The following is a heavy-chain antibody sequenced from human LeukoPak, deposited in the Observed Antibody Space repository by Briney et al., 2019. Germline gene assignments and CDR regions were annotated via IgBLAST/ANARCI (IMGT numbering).Heavy chain of an antibody. D-gene: IGHD3-10*01. CDR1: GGSISSTNYF. J-gene: IGHJ5*02. Sequence: SETLSLTCTVSGGSISSTNYFWGWIRQPPGKGLEWLGTLDYTGTTYYNPSLKSRVTISVDTSKNQFSLKLRFVTPADTAVYYCARDNYRGVTNFDPWGQGTLVTVSS. CDR3: ARDNYRGVTNFDP. CDR2: LDYTGTT. V-gene: IGHV4-39*07.